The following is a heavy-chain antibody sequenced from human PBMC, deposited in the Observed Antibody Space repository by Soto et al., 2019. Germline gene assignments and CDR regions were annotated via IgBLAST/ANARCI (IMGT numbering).Heavy chain of an antibody. D-gene: IGHD2-15*01. Sequence: SETLSLTCTVSGGSISSYYWSWIRQPPGKGLEWIGYIYYSGSTNYNPSLKSRVTISVDTSKNQFSLKLSSVTAADTAVYYCARVRRQIVVVVAATRYYMDVWGKGTTVTVSS. CDR2: IYYSGST. CDR3: ARVRRQIVVVVAATRYYMDV. CDR1: GGSISSYY. V-gene: IGHV4-59*12. J-gene: IGHJ6*03.